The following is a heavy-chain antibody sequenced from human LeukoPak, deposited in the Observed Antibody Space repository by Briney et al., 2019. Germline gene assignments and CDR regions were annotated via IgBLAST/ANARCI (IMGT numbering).Heavy chain of an antibody. CDR2: MNSGGDRI. V-gene: IGHV3-23*01. CDR1: RIIFSNSA. D-gene: IGHD3-22*01. CDR3: AKGSYYDSSGSFYFDY. J-gene: IGHJ4*02. Sequence: GGSLRLSCAASRIIFSNSAMSWVRQAPGKGLEWVSSMNSGGDRIYYADSVKGRFTSSRDNSKNTLYVQVNSLGTEDTAAYYCAKGSYYDSSGSFYFDYWGQGTLVTVSS.